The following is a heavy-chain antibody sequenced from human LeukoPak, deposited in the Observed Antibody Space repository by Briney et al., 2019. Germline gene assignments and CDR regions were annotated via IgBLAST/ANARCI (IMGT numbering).Heavy chain of an antibody. V-gene: IGHV3-21*01. D-gene: IGHD5-18*01. CDR3: ARGAGGYSYGLNFDY. CDR1: GFTFSSYS. J-gene: IGHJ4*02. CDR2: ISSSSSYI. Sequence: SGGSLRLSCAASGFTFSSYSMNWVRQARGKGLEWVSSISSSSSYIYYADSVKGRFTISRDNAKNSLYLQMNSLRAEDTAVYYCARGAGGYSYGLNFDYWGQGTLVTVSS.